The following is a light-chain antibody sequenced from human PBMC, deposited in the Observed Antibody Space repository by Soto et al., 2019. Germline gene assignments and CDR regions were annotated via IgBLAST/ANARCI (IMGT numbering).Light chain of an antibody. CDR1: SGDVGSYNL. J-gene: IGLJ2*01. CDR2: EGS. V-gene: IGLV2-23*01. CDR3: CSYAGSSTWVV. Sequence: QSALTQPASVSGSPGQTITISCTGTSGDVGSYNLVSWYQQHPGKAPKLMIYEGSKRPSGVSNRFSGSKSGNTASLTISGLQAEDEADYYCCSYAGSSTWVVFGGGTKLTVL.